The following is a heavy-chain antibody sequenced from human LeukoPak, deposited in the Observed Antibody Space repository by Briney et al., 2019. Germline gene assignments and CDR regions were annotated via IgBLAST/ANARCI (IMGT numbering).Heavy chain of an antibody. Sequence: GGSLRLSCAASGFTFSSYGMHWVRQAPGKGLEWVAVIWYDGSNKYYADSVKGRFTISRDNSKNTLYLQMNSLRAEDTAVYYCARQFCPASGSYYCYFDYWGREPWSPSPQ. CDR1: GFTFSSYG. J-gene: IGHJ4*02. CDR3: ARQFCPASGSYYCYFDY. D-gene: IGHD3-10*01. V-gene: IGHV3-33*01. CDR2: IWYDGSNK.